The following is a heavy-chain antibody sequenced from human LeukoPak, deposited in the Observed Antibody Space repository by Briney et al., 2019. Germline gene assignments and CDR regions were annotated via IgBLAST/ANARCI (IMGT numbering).Heavy chain of an antibody. Sequence: PGGSLRLSCAASGFTFSSYAMHWVRQAPGKGLEYVSAISSSGDSRFYANSVKGRFTISRDNSKNTLYLQMGSLRADDVAVYYCLRWSDYWGQGTLVTVSS. CDR1: GFTFSSYA. CDR3: LRWSDY. J-gene: IGHJ4*02. D-gene: IGHD4-23*01. V-gene: IGHV3-64*01. CDR2: ISSSGDSR.